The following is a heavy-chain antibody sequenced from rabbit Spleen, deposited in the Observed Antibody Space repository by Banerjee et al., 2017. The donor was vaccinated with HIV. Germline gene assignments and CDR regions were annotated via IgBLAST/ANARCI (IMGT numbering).Heavy chain of an antibody. CDR3: ARDTGSSFSSYGMDL. Sequence: QEQLEESGGDLVKPGASLTLTCKASGLDASSSYWICWVRQAPGKGLEWIACIDVYKSGSTYYANWAKGRFTISKPSSTTVTLQMTSLTVADTATYFCARDTGSSFSSYGMDLWGQGTLVTVS. CDR1: GLDASSSYW. CDR2: IDVYKSGST. J-gene: IGHJ6*01. D-gene: IGHD8-1*01. V-gene: IGHV1S45*01.